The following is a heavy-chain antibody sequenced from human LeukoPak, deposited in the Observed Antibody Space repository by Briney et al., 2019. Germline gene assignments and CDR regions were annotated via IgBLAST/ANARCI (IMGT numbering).Heavy chain of an antibody. V-gene: IGHV1-2*02. CDR3: ARGSYYGSGSYPLTNWFDP. CDR1: GYTFTGYY. J-gene: IGHJ5*02. D-gene: IGHD3-10*01. CDR2: INPNSGGT. Sequence: GASVKVSCKASGYTFTGYYMHWVRQAPGQGLEWMGWINPNSGGTNYAQKFRGRVTMTRDTSISTAYMELSRLRSDDTAVYYCARGSYYGSGSYPLTNWFDPWGQGTLVTVSS.